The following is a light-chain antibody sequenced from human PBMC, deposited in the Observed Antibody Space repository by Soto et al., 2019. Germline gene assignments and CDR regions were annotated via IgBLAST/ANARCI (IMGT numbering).Light chain of an antibody. Sequence: DIRMTQSPSSLSAFVGDTVTITCRASQAIIYYLAWYQQKPGKIPKLLIHFSSTLQIGVQSRFSGTGSGTVFTLTINNLQPEDVATYYCQQYNSAPNTFGQGSRLEIK. CDR1: QAIIYY. J-gene: IGKJ2*01. CDR2: FSS. V-gene: IGKV1-27*01. CDR3: QQYNSAPNT.